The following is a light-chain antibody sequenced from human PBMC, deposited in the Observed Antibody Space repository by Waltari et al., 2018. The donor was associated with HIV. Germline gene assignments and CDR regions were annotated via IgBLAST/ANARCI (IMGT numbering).Light chain of an antibody. CDR1: NIGGKL. CDR3: QVWVDSRDVAVI. J-gene: IGLJ2*01. V-gene: IGLV3-21*04. Sequence: SYALTQPPSVSVAPGKTARITCGGDNIGGKLVHWYQQKPGQAPVLVICDDSDRPSGIPERFSGSNSVNTATLTISRVEGGEEADYYCQVWVDSRDVAVIFGGGTKLTVL. CDR2: DDS.